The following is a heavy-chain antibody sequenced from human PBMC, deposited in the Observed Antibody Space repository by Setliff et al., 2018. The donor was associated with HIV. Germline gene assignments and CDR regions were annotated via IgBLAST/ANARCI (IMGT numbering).Heavy chain of an antibody. CDR2: IHYGGGT. D-gene: IGHD3-10*01. CDR1: GGSISNYY. J-gene: IGHJ6*03. CDR3: ARAVIRREDRGMWTKLWSAPNHMDV. Sequence: ETLSLTCSTSGGSISNYYWVWIRQSPGKGLEWIGHIHYGGGTYYNPSLESRVSISRDTSKNQFSLNLRDVTAGDTALYYCARAVIRREDRGMWTKLWSAPNHMDVWGKGITVTVSS. V-gene: IGHV4-59*01.